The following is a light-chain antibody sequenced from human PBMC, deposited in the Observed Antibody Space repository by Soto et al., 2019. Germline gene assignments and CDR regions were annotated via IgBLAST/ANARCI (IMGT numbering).Light chain of an antibody. V-gene: IGLV2-14*01. CDR1: SSDVGGYDY. CDR2: DGT. CDR3: SSYASSTPYV. J-gene: IGLJ1*01. Sequence: QSALTQPASVSGSPGQSITISCTGTSSDVGGYDYVSWYQQHPGKAPKLMIYDGTHRPSGVSNRFSGSKSDNTASLTISGLQAEDAASYYCSSYASSTPYVFGTGTKVTVL.